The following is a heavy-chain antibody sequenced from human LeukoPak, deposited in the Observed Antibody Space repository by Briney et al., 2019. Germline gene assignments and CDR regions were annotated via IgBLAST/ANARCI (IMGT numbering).Heavy chain of an antibody. CDR2: IIPIFGTA. CDR1: GYTFTSHY. J-gene: IGHJ4*02. D-gene: IGHD3-22*01. Sequence: GASVKVSCKASGYTFTSHYMHWVRQAPGQGLEWMGGIIPIFGTANYAQKFQGRVTITADKSTSTAYMELSSLRSEDTAVYYCASGSSGYSFDYWGQGTLVTVSS. V-gene: IGHV1-69*06. CDR3: ASGSSGYSFDY.